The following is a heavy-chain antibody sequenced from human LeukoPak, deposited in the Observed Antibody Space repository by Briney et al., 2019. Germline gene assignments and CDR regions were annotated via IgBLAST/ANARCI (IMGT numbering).Heavy chain of an antibody. D-gene: IGHD3-22*01. CDR2: ISSSATTI. Sequence: PGGSLRLSCAASGFTFSSYEMNWVRQAPGKGLEWVSYISSSATTIYHADSVKDRITISRDNAKNSLYLQMNSLRAEDTAVYYCASHQYYYDSSGYYDRLFDYWGQGTLVNVSS. CDR1: GFTFSSYE. CDR3: ASHQYYYDSSGYYDRLFDY. J-gene: IGHJ4*02. V-gene: IGHV3-48*03.